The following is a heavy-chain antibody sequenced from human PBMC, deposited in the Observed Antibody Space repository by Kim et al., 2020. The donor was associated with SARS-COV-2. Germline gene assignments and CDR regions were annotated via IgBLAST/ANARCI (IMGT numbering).Heavy chain of an antibody. Sequence: TYEQKFQGRVTMTRDTSTTTVYMELSSLKSEDTAVYYCARSEGYYTAQFDYWGQGTPVTVSS. D-gene: IGHD3-22*01. V-gene: IGHV1-46*01. J-gene: IGHJ4*02. CDR3: ARSEGYYTAQFDY.